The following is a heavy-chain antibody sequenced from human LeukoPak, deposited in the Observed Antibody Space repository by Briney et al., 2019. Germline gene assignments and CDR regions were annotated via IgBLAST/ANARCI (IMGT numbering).Heavy chain of an antibody. CDR3: ARESDAFDI. CDR1: GFTFDDYA. CDR2: ISWNSGSI. V-gene: IGHV3-9*01. Sequence: GGSLRLSCAASGFTFDDYAMHWVRHAPGKGLEWVSGISWNSGSIGYADSVKGRFTISRDNSKNTLYLQMNSLRAEDTAVYYCARESDAFDIWGQGTMVTVSS. J-gene: IGHJ3*02.